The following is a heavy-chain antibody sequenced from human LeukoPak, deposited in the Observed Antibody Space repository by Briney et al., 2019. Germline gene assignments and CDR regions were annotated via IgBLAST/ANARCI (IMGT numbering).Heavy chain of an antibody. CDR1: GYSFTNYY. J-gene: IGHJ4*02. CDR2: INRSGGST. V-gene: IGHV1-46*01. Sequence: ASVRVSCKASGYSFTNYYMHWVRQAPGQGLEWMTMINRSGGSTTYAQNFQDRVTVTRDMSTSTVYMELSSLTSEDTAVYYCARTRGYYFDYWGQGTLVTVSS. CDR3: ARTRGYYFDY.